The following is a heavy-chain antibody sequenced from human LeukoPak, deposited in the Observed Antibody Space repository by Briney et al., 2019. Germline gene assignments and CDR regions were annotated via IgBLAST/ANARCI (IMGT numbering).Heavy chain of an antibody. CDR2: ISGFGDNR. J-gene: IGHJ3*02. Sequence: GGSLRLSCAASGFTFSSHAMSWVRQAPGKGLEWVSSISGFGDNRNYADSVKGRFTISRDNSKSTLYLEMNSLKTEDTAVYYCTRRYNYDSSGYYYVRDAFDIWGQGTMVTVSS. D-gene: IGHD3-22*01. CDR1: GFTFSSHA. CDR3: TRRYNYDSSGYYYVRDAFDI. V-gene: IGHV3-23*01.